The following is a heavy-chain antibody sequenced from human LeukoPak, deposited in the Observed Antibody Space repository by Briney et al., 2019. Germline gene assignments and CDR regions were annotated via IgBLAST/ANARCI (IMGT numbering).Heavy chain of an antibody. J-gene: IGHJ1*01. Sequence: GGSLRLSCAASGFTFSDYYMSWIRQAPGKGLEWVSYISSSGSTIYYADSVKGRFTISRDNAKNSLYLQMNSLRAEDTAVYYCARDGDYYDSSGYFAYFQHWGQGTLVTVSS. CDR2: ISSSGSTI. CDR1: GFTFSDYY. CDR3: ARDGDYYDSSGYFAYFQH. V-gene: IGHV3-11*04. D-gene: IGHD3-22*01.